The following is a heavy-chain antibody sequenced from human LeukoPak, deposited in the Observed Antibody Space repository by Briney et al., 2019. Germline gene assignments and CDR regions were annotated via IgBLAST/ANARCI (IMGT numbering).Heavy chain of an antibody. V-gene: IGHV1-2*02. CDR3: ASSIVLMVYANPRYGMDV. Sequence: ASVKVSCTASGYTFTGYYMHWVRQAPGQGLEWMGWINPNSGGTNYAQKFQGRVTMTRDTSISTAYMELSRLRSDDTAVYYCASSIVLMVYANPRYGMDVWGQGTTVTVSS. CDR1: GYTFTGYY. J-gene: IGHJ6*02. D-gene: IGHD2-8*01. CDR2: INPNSGGT.